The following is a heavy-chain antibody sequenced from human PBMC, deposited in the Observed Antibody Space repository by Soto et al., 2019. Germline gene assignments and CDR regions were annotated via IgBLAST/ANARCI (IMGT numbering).Heavy chain of an antibody. Sequence: PSETLSLTCTVSGASISSSSFYWAWIHQPPGKGLEWIGCVYYSGSTFYNPSLKSRVNIPVDTYKNQFSLKLSSVTAADTAVYYCARGGGDCSSTSCYTFWFDPWGQGTLVTVSS. D-gene: IGHD2-2*02. CDR2: VYYSGST. CDR3: ARGGGDCSSTSCYTFWFDP. CDR1: GASISSSSFY. V-gene: IGHV4-39*01. J-gene: IGHJ5*02.